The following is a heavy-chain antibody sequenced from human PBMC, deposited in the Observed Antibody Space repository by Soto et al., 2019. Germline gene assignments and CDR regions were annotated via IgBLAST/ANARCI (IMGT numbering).Heavy chain of an antibody. CDR1: GFTFSSYW. V-gene: IGHV3-74*01. CDR2: INSDGSST. CDR3: ARVPHASYFDY. Sequence: GGSLRLSCAASGFTFSSYWMHWVRQAPGKGLVWVSRINSDGSSTSYADSVKGRFTISRDNAKNTLYLQMNSLRAEDTAVYYCARVPHASYFDYWGQGTLVTVSS. J-gene: IGHJ4*02.